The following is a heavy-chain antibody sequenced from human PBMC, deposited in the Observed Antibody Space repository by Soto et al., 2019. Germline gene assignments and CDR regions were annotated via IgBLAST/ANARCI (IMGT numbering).Heavy chain of an antibody. J-gene: IGHJ5*02. V-gene: IGHV3-74*01. CDR1: GVTLNGYW. CDR2: ISSDGSRA. Sequence: EVQLVESGGDLVQPGGSLRLSCAASGVTLNGYWMHWVRQAPGKGLVWVSRISSDGSRADYAESVQGRFTISRDNAKNTVHLQMDSLRVEDTALYYCARACCNEQSWFDPWGQGTLVTVSS. CDR3: ARACCNEQSWFDP.